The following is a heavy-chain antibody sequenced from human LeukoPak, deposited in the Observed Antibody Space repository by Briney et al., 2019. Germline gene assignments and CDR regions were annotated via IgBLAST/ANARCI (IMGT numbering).Heavy chain of an antibody. J-gene: IGHJ4*02. CDR2: IYYSGST. CDR1: GGSISSGGYY. Sequence: SETLSLTCTVSGGSISSGGYYWSWIRQHPGKGLEWIGYIYYSGSTYYNPSHKSRVTISVDTSKNQFSLKLSSVTAADTAVYYCARSGYGRNFDYWGQGTLVTVSS. V-gene: IGHV4-31*03. CDR3: ARSGYGRNFDY. D-gene: IGHD5-18*01.